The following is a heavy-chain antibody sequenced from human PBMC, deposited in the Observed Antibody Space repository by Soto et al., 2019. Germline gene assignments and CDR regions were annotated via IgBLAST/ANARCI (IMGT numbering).Heavy chain of an antibody. J-gene: IGHJ6*02. CDR2: IYYSGTT. Sequence: QVQLQESGPGLVKPSQTLSRTCTVSGGSISSGGYYWYSIRQHPGKGVEWIGYIYYSGTTYYNPSLKSRVTISVDTSKNQFSLRLSSVTAADTAVYYCAASCVACGGFNYYGMDVWGQGTTVTVSS. D-gene: IGHD2-21*01. CDR3: AASCVACGGFNYYGMDV. V-gene: IGHV4-31*03. CDR1: GGSISSGGYY.